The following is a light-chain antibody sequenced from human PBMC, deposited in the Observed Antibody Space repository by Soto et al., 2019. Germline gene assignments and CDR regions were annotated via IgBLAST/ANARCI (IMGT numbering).Light chain of an antibody. CDR1: TSDVGSYSL. V-gene: IGLV2-23*01. Sequence: QSALTQPASVSGSPGQSITMSCTGTTSDVGSYSLLSWYQQHPGKAPKLMIYEDSKRPSGVSNRFSGSKSGNTASLTISELQSEDEADYYCYSYAGSSIYVFGTGTKVTVL. J-gene: IGLJ1*01. CDR2: EDS. CDR3: YSYAGSSIYV.